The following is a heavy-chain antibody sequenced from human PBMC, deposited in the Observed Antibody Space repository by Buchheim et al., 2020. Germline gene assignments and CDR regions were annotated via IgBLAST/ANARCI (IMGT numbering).Heavy chain of an antibody. J-gene: IGHJ4*02. CDR2: ISHSGRS. D-gene: IGHD4-11*01. CDR1: GWSFSGYY. V-gene: IGHV4-34*01. Sequence: QVQLQQWGAGLLKPSETLSLTCAVYGWSFSGYYWSWIRQPPGKGLEWIGEISHSGRSNYNPSLKSRVTISVDKSKNQVSLKLTSVTAADTAVYSCARVYSNSFDYWGQGTL. CDR3: ARVYSNSFDY.